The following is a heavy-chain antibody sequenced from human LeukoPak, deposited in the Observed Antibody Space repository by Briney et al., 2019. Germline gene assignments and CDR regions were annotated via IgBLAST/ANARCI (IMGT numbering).Heavy chain of an antibody. D-gene: IGHD6-19*01. J-gene: IGHJ4*02. V-gene: IGHV1-8*01. CDR2: MNPNSGNT. CDR3: ARSVARRGRGLDY. Sequence: ASVKVSCKASGYTFTSYDINRVRQATGQGLEWMGRMNPNSGNTGYAQKFQGRVTMTRNTSISTAYMELSSLRSEDTAVYYCARSVARRGRGLDYWGQGTLVTVSS. CDR1: GYTFTSYD.